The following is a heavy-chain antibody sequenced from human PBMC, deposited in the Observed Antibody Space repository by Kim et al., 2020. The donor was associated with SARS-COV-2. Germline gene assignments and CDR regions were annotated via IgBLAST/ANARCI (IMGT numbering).Heavy chain of an antibody. CDR3: ARDPPTAFTSVWYKNRYYYHMDV. J-gene: IGHJ6*02. CDR2: ISVYSGNT. CDR1: GYTFTDYG. D-gene: IGHD6-19*01. Sequence: ASVKVSCKASGYTFTDYGISWVRQAPGQGLEWMGWISVYSGNTDYAKNFQGRVTMTTDTFTTTAYMELRSLRSDDTAVYYCARDPPTAFTSVWYKNRYYYHMDVWGQGTTVSVSS. V-gene: IGHV1-18*01.